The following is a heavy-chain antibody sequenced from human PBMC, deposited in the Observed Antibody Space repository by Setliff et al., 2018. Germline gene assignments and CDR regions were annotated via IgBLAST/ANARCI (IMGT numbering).Heavy chain of an antibody. V-gene: IGHV4-61*02. CDR3: ARHIWGAYMQLPHDVFDL. Sequence: SETLSLTCTVSGDSIGRGGFHWSWVRQPAGKGLEWIGRIDTSGRTQYNLALKSRVTISIDMSKNHLSLKMTSVTAADTAVYYCARHIWGAYMQLPHDVFDLWGQGKVVTVSS. CDR1: GDSIGRGGFH. J-gene: IGHJ3*01. D-gene: IGHD2-2*01. CDR2: IDTSGRT.